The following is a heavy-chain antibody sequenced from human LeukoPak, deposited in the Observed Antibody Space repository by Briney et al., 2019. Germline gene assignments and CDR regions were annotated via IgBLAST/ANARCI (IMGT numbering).Heavy chain of an antibody. CDR1: GYSFANYW. J-gene: IGHJ3*02. V-gene: IGHV5-51*01. Sequence: GESLKISCKDSGYSFANYWIGWVRQMPGKGLEWMGIIYPGDSDSRYSPSFQGQVTISVDKSISTAYLQWSSLKASDTAMYYCARQRVAATSSAFDIWGQGTMVTVSS. CDR3: ARQRVAATSSAFDI. CDR2: IYPGDSDS. D-gene: IGHD2-15*01.